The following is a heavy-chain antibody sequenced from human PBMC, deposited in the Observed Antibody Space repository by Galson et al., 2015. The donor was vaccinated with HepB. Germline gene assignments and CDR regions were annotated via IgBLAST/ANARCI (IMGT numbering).Heavy chain of an antibody. D-gene: IGHD2-15*01. CDR2: ISGGATTT. CDR1: GFDFRTYN. CDR3: AKFPGGSTTRGGN. V-gene: IGHV3-23*01. J-gene: IGHJ4*02. Sequence: SLRLSCAASGFDFRTYNMNWVRQAPGKGLEWVSAISGGATTTFYADSAKGRFTISRDNSKNTLYLQLNSLRADDTAVYYCAKFPGGSTTRGGNWGQGTLVTVSS.